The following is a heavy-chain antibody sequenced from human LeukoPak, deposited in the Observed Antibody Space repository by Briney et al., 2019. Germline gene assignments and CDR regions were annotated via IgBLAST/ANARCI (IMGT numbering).Heavy chain of an antibody. CDR2: IYPADSTA. Sequence: GESLKISCKASGYSFTTYWIGWVRQMPGKGLEWIGIIYPADSTAHYSPSFQGQVTISADKSISTAYLQWSSLKASDTAMYYCARSYYDSSGYFYAFDYWGQGTLVTVSS. J-gene: IGHJ4*02. V-gene: IGHV5-51*01. D-gene: IGHD3-22*01. CDR3: ARSYYDSSGYFYAFDY. CDR1: GYSFTTYW.